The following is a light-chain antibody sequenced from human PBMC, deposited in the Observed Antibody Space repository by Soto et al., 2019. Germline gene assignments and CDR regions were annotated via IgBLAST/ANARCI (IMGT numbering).Light chain of an antibody. V-gene: IGLV2-11*01. CDR2: DVN. CDR3: CSYAGTYTRV. CDR1: SSDVANYNY. Sequence: QSVLTQPRSVSGSPGQSVTISCTRTSSDVANYNYVSWYQQHPGKAPKLLIYDVNKRPSGVPYRFSCSKSGNTASLTISGLQADDEADYYCCSYAGTYTRVLGTGTKVTVL. J-gene: IGLJ1*01.